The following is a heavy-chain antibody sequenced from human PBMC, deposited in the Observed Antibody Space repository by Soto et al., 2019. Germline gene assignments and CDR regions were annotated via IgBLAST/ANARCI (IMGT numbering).Heavy chain of an antibody. J-gene: IGHJ4*02. CDR2: IHPNGETT. CDR1: GYTFQNYD. CDR3: ARDLWGSWTVDY. Sequence: QVQLVQSGAEVKEPGASVRVSCKASGYTFQNYDMHWVRQAPGQGLEWMGIIHPNGETTTYAQKFQGRLALTWDTSMRTAYMELSSLTSEDTAVYFCARDLWGSWTVDYWGQGTLVTVSS. V-gene: IGHV1-46*02. D-gene: IGHD3-16*01.